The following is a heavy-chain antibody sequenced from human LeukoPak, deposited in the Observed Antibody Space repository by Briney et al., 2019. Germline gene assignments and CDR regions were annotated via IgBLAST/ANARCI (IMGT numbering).Heavy chain of an antibody. CDR2: IYYSGST. CDR1: GGSISSYY. J-gene: IGHJ4*02. Sequence: SETLSLTCTVSGGSISSYYWSWIRQPPGKGLEWIGYIYYSGSTNYNPSLKSRVTISVDTSKNQFSLKLSSVTAADTAMYYCAIDRVYYYDSSGYLDYWGQGTLVTVSS. D-gene: IGHD3-22*01. V-gene: IGHV4-59*12. CDR3: AIDRVYYYDSSGYLDY.